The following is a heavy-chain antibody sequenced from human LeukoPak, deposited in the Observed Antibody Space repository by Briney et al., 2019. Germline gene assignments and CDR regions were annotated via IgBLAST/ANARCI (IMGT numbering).Heavy chain of an antibody. CDR1: GDSISSYY. Sequence: SETQSLTCTVSGDSISSYYWSWIRQPPGKGLEWIGYLYFSGSTSYNPSLKSRVTISVDTSKNQLSLKLSSVTAADTAVYYCARHWRHDYSGSYAFDYWGQGTLVTVSS. J-gene: IGHJ4*02. CDR3: ARHWRHDYSGSYAFDY. CDR2: LYFSGST. V-gene: IGHV4-59*08. D-gene: IGHD2-15*01.